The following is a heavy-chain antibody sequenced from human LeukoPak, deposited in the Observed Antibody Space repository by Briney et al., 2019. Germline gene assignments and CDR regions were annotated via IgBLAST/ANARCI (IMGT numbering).Heavy chain of an antibody. Sequence: PGGSLRLSCAASGFTFSSYWMSWVRQAPGKGLEWVANIKQDGGEKYYVDSVKGRFTISRDNAKNSLYLQMNSLRGEDTAVYYCARDVMITFGGVIVMYDFDYWGQGTLVTVSS. CDR2: IKQDGGEK. D-gene: IGHD3-16*02. CDR1: GFTFSSYW. J-gene: IGHJ4*02. CDR3: ARDVMITFGGVIVMYDFDY. V-gene: IGHV3-7*01.